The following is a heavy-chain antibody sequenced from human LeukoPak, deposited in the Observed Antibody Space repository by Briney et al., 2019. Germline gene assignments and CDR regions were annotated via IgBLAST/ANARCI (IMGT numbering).Heavy chain of an antibody. CDR3: AREPSVDSSGYYYYYFDY. CDR2: ISAYNGNT. CDR1: GYTFTSYG. D-gene: IGHD3-22*01. J-gene: IGHJ4*02. V-gene: IGHV1-18*01. Sequence: APVKVSCKASGYTFTSYGISWVRQAPGQGLEWVGWISAYNGNTNYAQKLQGRVTMTTDTSTSTAYMELRSLRSDDTAVYYCAREPSVDSSGYYYYYFDYWGQGTLVTVSS.